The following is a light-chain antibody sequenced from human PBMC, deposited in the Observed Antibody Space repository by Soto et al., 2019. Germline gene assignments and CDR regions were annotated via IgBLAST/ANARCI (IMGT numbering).Light chain of an antibody. CDR3: ATWDTSLSAVV. J-gene: IGLJ3*02. CDR2: ANI. V-gene: IGLV1-51*01. CDR1: TSNILNNF. Sequence: QSVLPQPPSVSAAPGQRVTISCSGSTSNILNNFVSWYQHVPGRAPKLLIYANIKRPSGIPDRFSGSKPGTSATLDITGLQTEDEADYYSATWDTSLSAVVFGGGTKLTVL.